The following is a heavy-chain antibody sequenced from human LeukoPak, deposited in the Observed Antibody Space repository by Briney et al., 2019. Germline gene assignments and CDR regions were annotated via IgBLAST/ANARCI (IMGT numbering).Heavy chain of an antibody. Sequence: GGSLRLSCAASGISNSNSAMSWVRQAPGKGPEGVPLIVASSGSTFYADSVKGRFTISSDSSKNTLYLQMNSLRAEDMAVYYCAKGAYDYIEMGYFDYWGQGTLVTVSS. V-gene: IGHV3-23*01. D-gene: IGHD5-12*01. CDR2: IVASSGST. CDR1: GISNSNSA. J-gene: IGHJ4*02. CDR3: AKGAYDYIEMGYFDY.